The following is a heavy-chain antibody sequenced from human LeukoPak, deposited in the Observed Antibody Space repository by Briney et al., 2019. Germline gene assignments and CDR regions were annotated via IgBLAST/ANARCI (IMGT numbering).Heavy chain of an antibody. V-gene: IGHV3-30*03. Sequence: AGGSLRLSCAASGFTFSSYGMHWVRQAPGKGLEWVAVISYDGSNKYYADSVKGRFTISRDNSKNTLYLQINSLRPEDTAVYYCARDLSGDGYNKFDYWGQGTLVTVSP. D-gene: IGHD5-24*01. CDR3: ARDLSGDGYNKFDY. CDR1: GFTFSSYG. CDR2: ISYDGSNK. J-gene: IGHJ4*02.